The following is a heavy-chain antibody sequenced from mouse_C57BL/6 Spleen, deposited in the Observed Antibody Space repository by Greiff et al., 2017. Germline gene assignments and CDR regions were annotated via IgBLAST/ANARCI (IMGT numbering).Heavy chain of an antibody. D-gene: IGHD2-4*01. Sequence: ESGPGLVKPSQSLSLTCSVTGYSITSGYYWNWIRQFPGNKLEWMGYISYDGSNNYNPSLKNRISITRDTSKNQFFLKLNSVTTEDTATYYCAREGYYDYDVDWYFDVWGTGTTVTVSS. CDR1: GYSITSGYY. V-gene: IGHV3-6*01. CDR3: AREGYYDYDVDWYFDV. CDR2: ISYDGSN. J-gene: IGHJ1*03.